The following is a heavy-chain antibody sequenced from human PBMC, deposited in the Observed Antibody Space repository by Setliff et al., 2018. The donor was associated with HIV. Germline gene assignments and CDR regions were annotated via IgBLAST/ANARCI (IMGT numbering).Heavy chain of an antibody. CDR1: GYKFTSYY. D-gene: IGHD6-6*01. Sequence: ASVKVSCKASGYKFTSYYIHWVRQAPGQGLEWMGIINPSIVSTTYAEKFQGRLTITADESTDTAYMELSSLKSEDTAVYYCARDPTGGATRFDYWGQGTLVTVSS. J-gene: IGHJ4*02. CDR3: ARDPTGGATRFDY. CDR2: INPSIVST. V-gene: IGHV1-46*01.